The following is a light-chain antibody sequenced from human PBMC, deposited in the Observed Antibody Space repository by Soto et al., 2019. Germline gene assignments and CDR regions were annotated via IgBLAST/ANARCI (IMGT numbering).Light chain of an antibody. CDR1: QSVSSN. J-gene: IGKJ4*01. CDR3: QQYSNWPLT. CDR2: GAS. V-gene: IGKV3-15*01. Sequence: EIVMTQSPATLSVSPGERATLSCRASQSVSSNLAWYQQKPGQAPRLLIYGASTRATGIPARFSGSGSGTDFTLTISSLEPEDFAVYYCQQYSNWPLTFGGGTKVDIK.